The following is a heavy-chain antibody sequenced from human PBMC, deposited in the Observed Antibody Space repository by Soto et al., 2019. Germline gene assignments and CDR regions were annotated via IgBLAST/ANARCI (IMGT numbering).Heavy chain of an antibody. CDR2: INPSGGST. Sequence: ASVKVSCEASGYTFTSYYMHWVRQAPGQGLEWMGIINPSGGSTSYAQKFQGRVTMTRDTSTSTVYMELSSLRSEDTAVYYCVGGPEPQDIYYFDYGGQGTLVTVSS. CDR1: GYTFTSYY. J-gene: IGHJ4*02. V-gene: IGHV1-46*01. CDR3: VGGPEPQDIYYFDY. D-gene: IGHD3-9*01.